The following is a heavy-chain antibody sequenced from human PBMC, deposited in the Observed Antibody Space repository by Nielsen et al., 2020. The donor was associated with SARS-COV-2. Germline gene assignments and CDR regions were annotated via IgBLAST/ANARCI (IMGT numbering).Heavy chain of an antibody. CDR3: ASSWNYLSFDY. CDR1: GFTFSSYG. CDR2: ISYDGSNK. J-gene: IGHJ4*02. Sequence: GESLKISCAASGFTFSSYGMHWVRQAPGKGLEWVAVISYDGSNKYYADSVKGRFTISRDNSKNTLYLQMNSLRAEDTAVYYCASSWNYLSFDYWGQGTLVTVSS. V-gene: IGHV3-30*03. D-gene: IGHD1-7*01.